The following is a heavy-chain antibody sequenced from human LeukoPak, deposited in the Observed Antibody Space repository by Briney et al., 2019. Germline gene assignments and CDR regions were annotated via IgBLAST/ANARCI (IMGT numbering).Heavy chain of an antibody. CDR3: ARDRSIAAHTQSDY. CDR1: GYTFTSYY. D-gene: IGHD6-6*01. Sequence: ASVKVSCKASGYTFTSYYMHWVRQAPGQGLEWVGIINPGAGSTSYAQKFQGRVTMTRDTSTSTVYMELSSLRSEDTAVYYCARDRSIAAHTQSDYWGQGTLVTVSS. CDR2: INPGAGST. J-gene: IGHJ4*02. V-gene: IGHV1-46*01.